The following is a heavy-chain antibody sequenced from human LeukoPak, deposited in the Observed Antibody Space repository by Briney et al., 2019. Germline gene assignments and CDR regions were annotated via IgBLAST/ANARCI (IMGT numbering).Heavy chain of an antibody. CDR2: IYHSGST. V-gene: IGHV4-30-2*01. CDR3: AGGRYYYDSSGYYRLPYFDY. CDR1: GGSISSGGYS. J-gene: IGHJ4*02. Sequence: SQTLSLTCAVSGGSISSGGYSWSWIRQPPGKGLEWIGYIYHSGSTYSYPSLKSRVTISVDRCKNKFSLKLSSVPAADTAVYYCAGGRYYYDSSGYYRLPYFDYWGQGPLVTVSS. D-gene: IGHD3-22*01.